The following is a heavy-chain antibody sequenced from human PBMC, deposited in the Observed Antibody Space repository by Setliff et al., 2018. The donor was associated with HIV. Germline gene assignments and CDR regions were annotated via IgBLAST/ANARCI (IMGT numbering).Heavy chain of an antibody. CDR2: TNVYDGKT. J-gene: IGHJ4*02. CDR3: ARGSGSYYGFVSVYFDN. V-gene: IGHV1-18*04. CDR1: GYIITGYL. D-gene: IGHD1-26*01. Sequence: GASVTVSCKASGYIITGYLIHRVRQAPGQGLEWLGWTNVYDGKTNYAQKRQGRVTMTPDTPTSTAYMELRNLRSDDTAVYYCARGSGSYYGFVSVYFDNWGQGSLVTVSS.